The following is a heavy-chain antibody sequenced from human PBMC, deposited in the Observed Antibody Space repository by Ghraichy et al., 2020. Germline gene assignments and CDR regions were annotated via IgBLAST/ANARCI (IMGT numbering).Heavy chain of an antibody. CDR2: IYYSGST. V-gene: IGHV4-39*01. CDR1: GGSISSSSYY. Sequence: SETLSLTCTVSGGSISSSSYYLGWIRQPPGKGLEWIGSIYYSGSTYYNPSLKSRVTISVDTSKNQFSLKLSSVTAADTAVYYCARLGLRLGELSSDYWGQGTLVTVSS. CDR3: ARLGLRLGELSSDY. J-gene: IGHJ4*02. D-gene: IGHD3-16*02.